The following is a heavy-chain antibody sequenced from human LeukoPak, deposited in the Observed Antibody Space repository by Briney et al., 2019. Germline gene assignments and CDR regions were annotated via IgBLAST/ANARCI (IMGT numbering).Heavy chain of an antibody. CDR2: ISSSSSYI. CDR1: GFTFSSYS. Sequence: PGGSLRLSCAASGFTFSSYSMNWVRQAPGKGLEWVSSISSSSSYIYYADSVKGRFTISRDNAKNSLYLQMNSLRAEDTAVYYCARGGYCSGGSCYSRPGDDAFDIWGQGTMVTVSS. CDR3: ARGGYCSGGSCYSRPGDDAFDI. V-gene: IGHV3-21*01. J-gene: IGHJ3*02. D-gene: IGHD2-15*01.